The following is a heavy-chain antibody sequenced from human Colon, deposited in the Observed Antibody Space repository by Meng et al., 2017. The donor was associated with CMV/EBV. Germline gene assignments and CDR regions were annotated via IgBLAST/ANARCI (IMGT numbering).Heavy chain of an antibody. V-gene: IGHV3-48*03. CDR3: AREQLVGDTFDY. J-gene: IGHJ4*02. CDR1: GFTFSSYE. Sequence: GESLKISCAASGFTFSSYEMNWVRQAPGEGLEWVSYISSSGSTIYYGDSVKGRFTISRDNAKNSLYLQMNSLRAEDTAVYYCAREQLVGDTFDYWGQGTLVTVSS. CDR2: ISSSGSTI. D-gene: IGHD3-10*01.